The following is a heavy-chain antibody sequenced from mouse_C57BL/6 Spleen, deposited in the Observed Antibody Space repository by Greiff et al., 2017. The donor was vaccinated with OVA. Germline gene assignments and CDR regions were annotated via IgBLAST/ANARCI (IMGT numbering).Heavy chain of an antibody. Sequence: QVHVKQSGAELVRPGASVTLSCKASGYTFTDYEMHWVKQTPVHGLEWIGAIDPETGGTAYNQKFKGKAILTADKSSSTAYMELRSLTSEDSAVYYCTRSEAPDYWGQGTTLTVSS. CDR3: TRSEAPDY. D-gene: IGHD1-3*01. V-gene: IGHV1-15*01. CDR1: GYTFTDYE. J-gene: IGHJ2*01. CDR2: IDPETGGT.